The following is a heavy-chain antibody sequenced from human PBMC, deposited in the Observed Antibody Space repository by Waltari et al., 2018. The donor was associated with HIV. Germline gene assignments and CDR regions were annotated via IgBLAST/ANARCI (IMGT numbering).Heavy chain of an antibody. Sequence: QVQLQESGPGLVKPSPTLYLTCPVPAGSISSGAYYWSWIRQPPGKGLEWIGYIYYSGSTYYNPSLKSRVTISVDTSKNQFSLKLSSVTAADTAVYYCARVRGPYDSSGYFQYYFDYWGQGTLVTVSS. CDR3: ARVRGPYDSSGYFQYYFDY. V-gene: IGHV4-30-4*01. J-gene: IGHJ4*02. CDR2: IYYSGST. CDR1: AGSISSGAYY. D-gene: IGHD3-22*01.